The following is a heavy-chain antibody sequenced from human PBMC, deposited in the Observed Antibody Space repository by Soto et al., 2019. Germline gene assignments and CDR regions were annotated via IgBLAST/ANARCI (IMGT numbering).Heavy chain of an antibody. V-gene: IGHV1-18*04. CDR3: ARDYTGRGYFDH. J-gene: IGHJ4*02. D-gene: IGHD2-8*02. CDR2: INTYSDRT. CDR1: GYTFINYG. Sequence: GASVKVSCKASGYTFINYGISWVRQAPGQGLEWLGWINTYSDRTNYAQEFQGRVSMTTEKSTSTVYVELRSLRSGDTALYYCARDYTGRGYFDHWGQGSLVTVS.